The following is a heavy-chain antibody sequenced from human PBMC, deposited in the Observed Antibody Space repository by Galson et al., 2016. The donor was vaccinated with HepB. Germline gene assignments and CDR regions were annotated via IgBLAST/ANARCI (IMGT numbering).Heavy chain of an antibody. J-gene: IGHJ4*02. Sequence: SLRLSCAASGFTFSHYNMNWVRQAPGKGLEWVSCISSRSSDIEYADSVKGRFAISRDNAKNSLYLQMNSLRAEDTAVYYCAKAKTVVGSAYEYWGQGTLVTVSS. CDR3: AKAKTVVGSAYEY. V-gene: IGHV3-21*04. CDR1: GFTFSHYN. D-gene: IGHD2-21*01. CDR2: ISSRSSDI.